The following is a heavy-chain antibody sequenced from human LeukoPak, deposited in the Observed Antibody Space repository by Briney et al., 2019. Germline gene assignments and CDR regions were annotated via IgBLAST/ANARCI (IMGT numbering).Heavy chain of an antibody. CDR2: IYYSGST. J-gene: IGHJ4*02. V-gene: IGHV4-59*01. D-gene: IGHD1-26*01. CDR3: ARSLVGATVYYSDY. CDR1: GGSISSYY. Sequence: SETLSLTCTVSGGSISSYYWSWIRQPPGKGLEWIGYIYYSGSTNYNPSLKSRVTISVDTSKNQFSLKLSSVTAADTAVYYCARSLVGATVYYSDYWGQGTLVTVSS.